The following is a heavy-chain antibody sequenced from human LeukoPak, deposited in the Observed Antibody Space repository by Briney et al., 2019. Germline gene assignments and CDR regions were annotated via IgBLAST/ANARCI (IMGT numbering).Heavy chain of an antibody. CDR3: AKFCSGGSCYKYGFDP. J-gene: IGHJ5*02. CDR2: ISGSGGST. V-gene: IGHV3-23*01. CDR1: GFTFSSYA. D-gene: IGHD2-15*01. Sequence: PGGSLRLSCAASGFTFSSYAMSWVRQAPGKGLEWVSAISGSGGSTYYADSVKGRFTISRDNSKNTLYLQMNSLRAEDTAVYYCAKFCSGGSCYKYGFDPWGQGTLVTVSS.